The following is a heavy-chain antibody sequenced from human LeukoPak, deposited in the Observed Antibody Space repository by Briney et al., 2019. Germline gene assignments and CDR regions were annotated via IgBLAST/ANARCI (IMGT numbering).Heavy chain of an antibody. CDR3: AREGLRASFDY. D-gene: IGHD5-12*01. Sequence: PGGSLRLSCAASGFTFSSYAMHWVRQAPGKGREYVSAISSNGGSTYYANSVKGRFTISRDNSKNTLYLQMGSLRAEDMAVYYCAREGLRASFDYWGQGTLVTVSS. CDR1: GFTFSSYA. V-gene: IGHV3-64*01. CDR2: ISSNGGST. J-gene: IGHJ4*02.